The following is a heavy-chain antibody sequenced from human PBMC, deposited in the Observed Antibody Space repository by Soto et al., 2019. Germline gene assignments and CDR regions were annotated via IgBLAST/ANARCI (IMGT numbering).Heavy chain of an antibody. CDR2: ISGRGATT. J-gene: IGHJ4*02. Sequence: EVQLLESGGGLVQPGGSLRLSCAASDFTLSSYGMTWVRQPPGKWLEWVSTISGRGATTYYADYVKGRFTISRDDYKNTLYLQMNSLRVDDTAVYFCAKDVNYDVLAGYYYYWGQGTRVTVSS. CDR3: AKDVNYDVLAGYYYY. V-gene: IGHV3-23*01. D-gene: IGHD3-9*01. CDR1: DFTLSSYG.